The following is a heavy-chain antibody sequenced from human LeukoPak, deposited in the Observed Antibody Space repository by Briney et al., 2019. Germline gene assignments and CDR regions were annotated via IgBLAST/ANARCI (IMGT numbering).Heavy chain of an antibody. CDR3: AEINLVEEGGRFVNWLDP. Sequence: SVKVSCKASGGTFSSYAISWVRQAPGQGLEWMVGIIPIFGTANYAQKFQGRVTITADESTRTAYMELSSLTFEDTAVYYCAEINLVEEGGRFVNWLDPWGQGTLVTVSS. V-gene: IGHV1-69*13. CDR2: IIPIFGTA. D-gene: IGHD1-26*01. CDR1: GGTFSSYA. J-gene: IGHJ5*02.